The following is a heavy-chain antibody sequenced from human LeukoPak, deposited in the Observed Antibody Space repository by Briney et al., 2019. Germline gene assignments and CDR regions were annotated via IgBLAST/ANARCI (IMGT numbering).Heavy chain of an antibody. V-gene: IGHV3-23*01. CDR3: ARDRRIRSMAPRSFDY. J-gene: IGHJ4*02. CDR1: GLIFGNYA. Sequence: GGSLGLSCTASGLIFGNYAMGWVRQAPGKGLEWVSGISGRGGTTYYPDFVKGRFTISRDNSKNTVDLQMNNLRVEDTAIYFCARDRRIRSMAPRSFDYWGQGILVTVSS. CDR2: ISGRGGTT. D-gene: IGHD6-6*01.